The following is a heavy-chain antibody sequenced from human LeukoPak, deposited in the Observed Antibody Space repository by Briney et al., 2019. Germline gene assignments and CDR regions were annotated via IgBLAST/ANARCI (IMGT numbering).Heavy chain of an antibody. J-gene: IGHJ5*02. Sequence: SETLSLTCAVYGGSFSDYYWSWIRQPTGKGLEWIGEINHSGSTNYNPSLKSRVTISVDTSKNQFSLKLSSVTAADTAVYYCARGPEPRKDKIVVVPAAGNWFDPWGQGTLVTVSS. CDR1: GGSFSDYY. V-gene: IGHV4-34*01. CDR2: INHSGST. D-gene: IGHD2-2*01. CDR3: ARGPEPRKDKIVVVPAAGNWFDP.